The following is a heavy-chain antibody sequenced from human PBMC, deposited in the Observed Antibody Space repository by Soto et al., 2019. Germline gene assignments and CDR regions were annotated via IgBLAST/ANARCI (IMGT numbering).Heavy chain of an antibody. CDR2: IYYSGST. CDR1: GGSISSSSYY. Sequence: PSETLSLTCTVSGGSISSSSYYWGWIRQPPGKGLEWIGSIYYSGSTYYNPSLKSRVTISVDTSKNQFSLKLSSVTAADTAVYYCARTTVVTPSWFDPWGKGPLVTVSS. CDR3: ARTTVVTPSWFDP. D-gene: IGHD2-21*02. J-gene: IGHJ5*02. V-gene: IGHV4-39*01.